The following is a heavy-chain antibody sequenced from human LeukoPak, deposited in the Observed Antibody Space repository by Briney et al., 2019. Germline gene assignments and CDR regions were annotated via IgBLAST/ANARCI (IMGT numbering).Heavy chain of an antibody. CDR1: GYSFSDYH. CDR3: ARQKVGEDYYYYGMDV. CDR2: INPNNGDT. J-gene: IGHJ6*02. V-gene: IGHV1-2*02. Sequence: ASVKVSCKTSGYSFSDYHIQWLRQAPGQGLEWMGWINPNNGDTNYAQKYQGRVTMTRDTSISTAYMELSRLRSDDTAVYYCARQKVGEDYYYYGMDVWGQGTTVTVSS. D-gene: IGHD1-26*01.